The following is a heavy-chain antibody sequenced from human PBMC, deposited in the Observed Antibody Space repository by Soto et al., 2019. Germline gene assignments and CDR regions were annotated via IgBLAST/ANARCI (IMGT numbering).Heavy chain of an antibody. CDR1: GYTFTSYY. D-gene: IGHD3-3*01. J-gene: IGHJ6*02. Sequence: GASVKVSCKASGYTFTSYYMHWVRQAPGQGLEWMGIINPSGGSTSYAQKFRGRVTMTRDTSTSTVYMELSSLRSEDTAVYYCARERYYDFWSGYYWPYYYYGMDVWGQGTTVTVSS. CDR3: ARERYYDFWSGYYWPYYYYGMDV. V-gene: IGHV1-46*01. CDR2: INPSGGST.